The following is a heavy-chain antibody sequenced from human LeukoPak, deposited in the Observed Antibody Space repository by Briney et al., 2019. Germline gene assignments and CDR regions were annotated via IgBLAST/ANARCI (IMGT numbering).Heavy chain of an antibody. CDR1: GFTFSSYA. Sequence: GGSLRLSCAASGFTFSSYAMSWVRQAPGKGLEWVSAISGSGGTTYYADSVTGRFTISRDNSRNTLYLQMNSLRAEDTAVYYCARHDYSSSWDYFDYGGQGPLVTVP. V-gene: IGHV3-23*01. D-gene: IGHD6-13*01. J-gene: IGHJ4*02. CDR3: ARHDYSSSWDYFDY. CDR2: ISGSGGTT.